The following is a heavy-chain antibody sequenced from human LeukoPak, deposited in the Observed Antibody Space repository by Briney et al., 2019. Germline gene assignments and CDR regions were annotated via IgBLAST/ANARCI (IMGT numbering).Heavy chain of an antibody. Sequence: SQTLSLTCTVSGVSISSGGYYWSCIRQHPGKSLEWIGEIYHSGSNHYNPSLKSRVTISVDTSKNQLSLKMCCVTAADTAVYYCARSARPVPPGFNWFDPWGQGTLVTVSS. CDR2: IYHSGSN. V-gene: IGHV4-31*02. CDR3: ARSARPVPPGFNWFDP. CDR1: GVSISSGGYY. J-gene: IGHJ5*02. D-gene: IGHD3-10*01.